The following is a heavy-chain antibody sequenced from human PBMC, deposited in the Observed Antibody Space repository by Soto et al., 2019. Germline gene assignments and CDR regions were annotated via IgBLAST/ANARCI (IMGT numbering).Heavy chain of an antibody. J-gene: IGHJ4*02. V-gene: IGHV2-5*02. CDR2: IYWADDK. Sequence: QITLNESGPTQVKPRQTLTLTCTFSGFSLTTSGVGVGWIRQSPGKAPEWLALIYWADDKRYSPSLKSRLSITMDTSKIQVVLTMVDFDPAYTATSYCAHIVLRTVFGLVTTTAIYFDFWGQGTPVAVSS. CDR1: GFSLTTSGVG. CDR3: AHIVLRTVFGLVTTTAIYFDF. D-gene: IGHD3-3*01.